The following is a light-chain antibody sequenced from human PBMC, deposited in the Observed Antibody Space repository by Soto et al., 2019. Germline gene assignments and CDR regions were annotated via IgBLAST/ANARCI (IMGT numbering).Light chain of an antibody. CDR2: GVS. CDR3: QQYGSSRT. CDR1: QSFSSNY. Sequence: EIVLTQSPGTLSLSPGERATLSCRASQSFSSNYLAWYQQKPGQAPRLLIYGVSSRATGIPDRFSGSGSGTDFTLTISRLEPEDFAVHYCQQYGSSRTFGQGTKVEIK. V-gene: IGKV3-20*01. J-gene: IGKJ1*01.